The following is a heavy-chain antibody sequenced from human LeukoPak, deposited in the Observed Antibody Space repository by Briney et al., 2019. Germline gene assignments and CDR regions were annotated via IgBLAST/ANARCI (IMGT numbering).Heavy chain of an antibody. D-gene: IGHD3-10*01. CDR3: ATAYYASGGYYYYGMDV. CDR2: FDPEDGET. CDR1: GYTLTELS. J-gene: IGHJ6*02. V-gene: IGHV1-24*01. Sequence: GASVKVSCKVSGYTLTELSMHWVRQAPGKGLEWMGGFDPEDGETIYAQKFQGRVTKTEDTSTDTAYMELSSLRSEDTAVYYCATAYYASGGYYYYGMDVWGQGTTVTVSS.